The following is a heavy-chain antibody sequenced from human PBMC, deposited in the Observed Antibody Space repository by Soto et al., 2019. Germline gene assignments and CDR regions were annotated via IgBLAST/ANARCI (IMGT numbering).Heavy chain of an antibody. Sequence: QVELQESGPGLVKPSETLSLTCTVSGCSITGFYWSWIRQSPGRGLEWLGYGYNYYTESTNYNPSVESRVTLSPDTAPYPFPLKLTSVSAADTAVYYCARGSLSTVTANALDTWGPGTRVTVSS. J-gene: IGHJ3*02. D-gene: IGHD2-21*02. CDR2: NYYTEST. V-gene: IGHV4-59*01. CDR3: ARGSLSTVTANALDT. CDR1: GCSITGFY.